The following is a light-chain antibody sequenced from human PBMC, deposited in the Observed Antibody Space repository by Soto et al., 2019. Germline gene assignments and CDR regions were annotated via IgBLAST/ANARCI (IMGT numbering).Light chain of an antibody. CDR3: QSFDSSLSGHVV. V-gene: IGLV1-40*01. J-gene: IGLJ2*01. CDR1: SSNIGTGYD. Sequence: QSVLTQPTSVSGAPGQRVTISCTGSSSNIGTGYDVHWYQQLPGTAPKLLIYDDTNRPSGVPDRFSASKSGTSASLAITGLQAEDEADYYCQSFDSSLSGHVVFGGGTKVTVL. CDR2: DDT.